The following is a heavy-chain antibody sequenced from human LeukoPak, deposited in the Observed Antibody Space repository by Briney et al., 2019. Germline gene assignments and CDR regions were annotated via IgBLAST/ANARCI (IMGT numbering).Heavy chain of an antibody. CDR2: ISGSGGST. Sequence: GGSLRLSYAASGFTFSSYAMSWVRQAPGKGLEWVSAISGSGGSTYYADSVKGRFTISRDNSKNTLYLQMNSLRAEDTAVYYCAKAPAPDYDSSGYYYLDYWGQGTLVTVSS. CDR3: AKAPAPDYDSSGYYYLDY. J-gene: IGHJ4*02. V-gene: IGHV3-23*01. D-gene: IGHD3-22*01. CDR1: GFTFSSYA.